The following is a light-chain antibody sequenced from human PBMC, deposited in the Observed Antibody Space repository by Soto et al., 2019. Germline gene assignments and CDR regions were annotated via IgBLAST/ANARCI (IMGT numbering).Light chain of an antibody. Sequence: DIQMTQPPSPLSASVGDRAPSPCQASQDISTCLNWYQQKPGKAPKLLIYEASNLKTGVPSWFSGSGSGTDFTFTISSLQPEDIATYYCQHYHSHPVAFGQGTRLDIK. CDR3: QHYHSHPVA. CDR2: EAS. CDR1: QDISTC. V-gene: IGKV1-33*01. J-gene: IGKJ5*01.